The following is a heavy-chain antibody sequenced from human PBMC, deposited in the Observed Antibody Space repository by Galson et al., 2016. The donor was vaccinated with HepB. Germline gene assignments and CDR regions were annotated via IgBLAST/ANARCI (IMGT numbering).Heavy chain of an antibody. D-gene: IGHD3-10*01. CDR2: ISSSSSYT. J-gene: IGHJ4*02. CDR3: ARGPRRFVGPFDY. V-gene: IGHV3-11*06. CDR1: GFTFSDYY. Sequence: SLRLSCAASGFTFSDYYMSWIRQAPGKGLEWVSFISSSSSYTNYADSVKGRFTISRDNAKNSLYLQMNSLRAEDTAVYYCARGPRRFVGPFDYWGQGTLVIVPS.